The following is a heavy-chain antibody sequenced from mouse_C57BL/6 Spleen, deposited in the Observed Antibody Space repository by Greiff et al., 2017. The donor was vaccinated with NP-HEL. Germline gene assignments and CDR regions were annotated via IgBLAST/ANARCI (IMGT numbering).Heavy chain of an antibody. CDR3: ARGNWGDY. V-gene: IGHV1-61*01. Sequence: QVQLQQPGAELVRPGSSVKLSCKASGYTFTSYWMDWVKQRPGQGLEWIGNIYPSDSETHYNQKFKDKATLTVDKSSSTAYMQLSSLTSEDSAVYYCARGNWGDYWGQGTTLTVSS. CDR1: GYTFTSYW. CDR2: IYPSDSET. D-gene: IGHD4-1*02. J-gene: IGHJ2*01.